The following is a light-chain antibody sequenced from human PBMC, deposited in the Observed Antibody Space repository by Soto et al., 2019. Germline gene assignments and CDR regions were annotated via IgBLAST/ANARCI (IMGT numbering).Light chain of an antibody. CDR1: SSDVGGYNY. V-gene: IGLV2-8*01. J-gene: IGLJ1*01. CDR3: SSYGGSSALPYV. Sequence: SALTQPPSASGSPGQSVTISCTGTSSDVGGYNYVSWYQQHPGKAPKLMIYEVSKRPSGVPDRFSGSKSGNTASLTVSGLQAEDEADYYCSSYGGSSALPYVFGAGTKVTVL. CDR2: EVS.